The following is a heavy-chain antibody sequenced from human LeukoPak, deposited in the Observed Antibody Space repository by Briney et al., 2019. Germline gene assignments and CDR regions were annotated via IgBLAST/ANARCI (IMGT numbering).Heavy chain of an antibody. V-gene: IGHV3-74*01. CDR2: INSDGSSI. J-gene: IGHJ4*02. Sequence: PGGSLRLSCAASGFTFSSHWMHWVRQAPGKGLVWVSRINSDGSSISYADSVKGRFTISRDNAKNTLYLQMNSLRAEDMAVYYCAIGVVITTAFDNWGQGTLVTVSS. CDR3: AIGVVITTAFDN. CDR1: GFTFSSHW. D-gene: IGHD3-22*01.